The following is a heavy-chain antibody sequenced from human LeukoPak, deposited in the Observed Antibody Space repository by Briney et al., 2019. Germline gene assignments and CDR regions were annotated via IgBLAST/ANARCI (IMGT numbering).Heavy chain of an antibody. CDR3: VSYSSGWSG. Sequence: GGSLRLSCAASGFTFSSYAMSWVRQAPGKGLEWVSAISGSGGSTYSADSMKGRFTISRDNSKNTLYLQMNSLRAEDTAVYYCVSYSSGWSGWGQGTLVTVSS. V-gene: IGHV3-23*01. D-gene: IGHD6-19*01. J-gene: IGHJ4*02. CDR1: GFTFSSYA. CDR2: ISGSGGST.